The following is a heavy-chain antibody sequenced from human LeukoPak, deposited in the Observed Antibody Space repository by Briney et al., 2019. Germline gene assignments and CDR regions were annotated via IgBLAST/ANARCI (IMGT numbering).Heavy chain of an antibody. V-gene: IGHV4-61*02. CDR1: GGSISSGSYY. CDR3: VSAKFLVRGVSWFDP. CDR2: INTSGST. J-gene: IGHJ5*02. D-gene: IGHD3-10*01. Sequence: PSQTLSLTCTVSGGSISSGSYYWSWIRQPAGKGLEWIGRINTSGSTNYNPSLKSRVTISVDTSKNQFSLKLTSVTAADTAVYYYVSAKFLVRGVSWFDPWGQGTLVTVSS.